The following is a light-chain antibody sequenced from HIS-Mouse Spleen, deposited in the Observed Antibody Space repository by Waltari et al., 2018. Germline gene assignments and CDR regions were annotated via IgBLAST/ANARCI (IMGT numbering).Light chain of an antibody. CDR3: SSYTSSSTSWI. J-gene: IGLJ1*01. CDR2: DVS. CDR1: SSDVGGYNY. V-gene: IGLV2-14*03. Sequence: QSALTQPASVSGSPGQSITISCTGTSSDVGGYNYVSLYQQHPGKAPKLIVYDVSNRPSGVSNRFSGSKSGNTASLTISGLQAEDEADYYCSSYTSSSTSWIFGTGTKVTVL.